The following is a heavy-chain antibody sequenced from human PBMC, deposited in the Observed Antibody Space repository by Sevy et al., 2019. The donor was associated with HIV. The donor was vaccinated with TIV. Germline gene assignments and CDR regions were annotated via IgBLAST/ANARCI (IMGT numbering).Heavy chain of an antibody. CDR3: ARVDFWSGYYTGDYYYMDV. Sequence: GGSLRLSCAASGFTFSSYSMNWVRQAPGKGLEWVSYISSSSSTIYYADSVKGRFTISRDNAKNSLYLQMNSLRDEDMAVYYCARVDFWSGYYTGDYYYMDVWGKGTTVTVSS. D-gene: IGHD3-3*01. CDR2: ISSSSSTI. V-gene: IGHV3-48*02. CDR1: GFTFSSYS. J-gene: IGHJ6*03.